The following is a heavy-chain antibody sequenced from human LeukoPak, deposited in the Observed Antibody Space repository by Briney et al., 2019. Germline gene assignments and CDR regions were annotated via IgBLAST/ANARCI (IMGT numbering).Heavy chain of an antibody. V-gene: IGHV1-46*01. D-gene: IGHD3-22*01. Sequence: ASVKVSCKASGYTSTSYYMHWVRQAPGQGLEWMGIINPSGGSTSYAQKFQGRVTMTRDTSTSTVYMELSSLRFEDTAVYYCARYYYDSSGYYDPYGAFDIWGQGTMVTVSS. CDR2: INPSGGST. CDR3: ARYYYDSSGYYDPYGAFDI. J-gene: IGHJ3*02. CDR1: GYTSTSYY.